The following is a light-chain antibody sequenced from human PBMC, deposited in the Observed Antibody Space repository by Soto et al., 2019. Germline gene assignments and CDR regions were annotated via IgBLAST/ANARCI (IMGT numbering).Light chain of an antibody. CDR2: GAF. J-gene: IGKJ3*01. Sequence: EIVLTQSPGTLSLSPGERATLSCRASQRVVNKVAWYQQRPGQAPRLLIYGAFYSVTATPDRFSGSGSGTDFTLTFSRLEPEDFAVYFCQQYDSVPFTFGPETNVDIK. CDR3: QQYDSVPFT. V-gene: IGKV3-20*01. CDR1: QRVVNK.